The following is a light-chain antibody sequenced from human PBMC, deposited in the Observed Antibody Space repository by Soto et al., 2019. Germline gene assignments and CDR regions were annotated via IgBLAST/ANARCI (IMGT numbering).Light chain of an antibody. CDR2: LGS. CDR1: QSLLHTNGYNY. J-gene: IGKJ1*01. V-gene: IGKV2-28*01. Sequence: DIVMTQSPLSLPVTPGEPASISCRSSQSLLHTNGYNYLDWYLQKPRQSPQVLVYLGSNRSSGVPDRFSGSGLGTEFTLKIKRIEAEDVGLYYCMQTLQTPRTFGQGTKVEIK. CDR3: MQTLQTPRT.